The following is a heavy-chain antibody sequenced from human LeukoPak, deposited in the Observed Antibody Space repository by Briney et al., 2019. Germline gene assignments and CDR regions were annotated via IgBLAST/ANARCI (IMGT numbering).Heavy chain of an antibody. CDR1: GFTFSSYW. J-gene: IGHJ4*02. CDR3: ARARWSSTGWFLGY. V-gene: IGHV3-74*01. D-gene: IGHD6-19*01. Sequence: GGSLRLSCAASGFTFSSYWMHWVPQAPGKGLVWVSRVNPQGSGTSYTDSVKGRFTISRDNAKDALHLRMDNLRVEDTAVYYCARARWSSTGWFLGYWGQGTLVTVSS. CDR2: VNPQGSGT.